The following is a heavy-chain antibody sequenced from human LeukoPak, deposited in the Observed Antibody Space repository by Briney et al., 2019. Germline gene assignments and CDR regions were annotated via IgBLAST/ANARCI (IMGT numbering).Heavy chain of an antibody. CDR2: VNLNSGDT. CDR1: GYTFTSYD. J-gene: IGHJ4*02. Sequence: GASVTVSCTASGYTFTSYDINWVRQATGQGLEWVGWVNLNSGDTGYAQKFQGRVTMTRNTSINTAYMELSSLRSEDTAVYYCARSNLRSGFTSPIRYWGQGTLVTVSS. CDR3: ARSNLRSGFTSPIRY. V-gene: IGHV1-8*01. D-gene: IGHD3-3*01.